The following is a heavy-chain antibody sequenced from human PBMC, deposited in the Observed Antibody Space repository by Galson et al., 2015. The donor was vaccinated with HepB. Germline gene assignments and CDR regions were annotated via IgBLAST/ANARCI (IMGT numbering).Heavy chain of an antibody. D-gene: IGHD3-10*01. CDR1: GFTFSSYS. CDR3: ARDAVRGVIITFYYYGMDV. J-gene: IGHJ6*02. Sequence: SLRLSCAASGFTFSSYSMNWVRQAPGKGLEWVSYISSSSSTIYYADSVKGRFTISRDNAKNSLYLQMNSLRDEDTAVYYCARDAVRGVIITFYYYGMDVWGQGTTVTVSS. V-gene: IGHV3-48*02. CDR2: ISSSSSTI.